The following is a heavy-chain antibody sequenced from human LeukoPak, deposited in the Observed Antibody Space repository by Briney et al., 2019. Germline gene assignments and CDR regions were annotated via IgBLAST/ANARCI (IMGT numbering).Heavy chain of an antibody. V-gene: IGHV3-20*04. J-gene: IGHJ5*02. CDR3: ARDSGNNWDANYFDA. D-gene: IGHD1-1*01. Sequence: GGSLRLSCAASGFRFDDHAMSWVRQAPGKGLEWVVGINWNAGTTGYRGSVKGRFTISRDNAKNSLYLQMNSLRAEDTALYYCARDSGNNWDANYFDAWGQGTLVTVSS. CDR1: GFRFDDHA. CDR2: INWNAGTT.